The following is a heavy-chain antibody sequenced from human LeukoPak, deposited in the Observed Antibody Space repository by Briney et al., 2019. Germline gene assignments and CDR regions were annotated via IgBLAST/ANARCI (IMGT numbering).Heavy chain of an antibody. D-gene: IGHD2-2*01. J-gene: IGHJ6*03. CDR3: ARGPLVVPAATRGYYMDV. V-gene: IGHV1-8*01. CDR2: MNPNSGNT. Sequence: GASVKVSCKASGYTFTSYDINWVRQATGQGLEWMGWMNPNSGNTGYAQKFQGRVTTTRNTSISTAYMELSSLRSEDTAVYYCARGPLVVPAATRGYYMDVWGKGTTVTVSS. CDR1: GYTFTSYD.